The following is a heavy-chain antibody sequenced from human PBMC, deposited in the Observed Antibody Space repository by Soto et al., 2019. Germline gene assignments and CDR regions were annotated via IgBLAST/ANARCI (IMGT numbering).Heavy chain of an antibody. CDR3: ARTSAAGKYYYGMDV. D-gene: IGHD6-13*01. J-gene: IGHJ6*02. CDR2: IYPGDSDT. V-gene: IGHV5-51*01. CDR1: GYSFTSYW. Sequence: RGESLKISCKGSGYSFTSYWIGWVRQMLGKGLEWMGIIYPGDSDTRYSPSFQGQVTISADKSISTAYLQWSSLKASDTAMYYCARTSAAGKYYYGMDVWGQGTTVTVSS.